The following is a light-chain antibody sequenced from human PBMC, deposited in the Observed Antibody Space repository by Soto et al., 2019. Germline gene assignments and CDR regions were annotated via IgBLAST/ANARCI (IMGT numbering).Light chain of an antibody. CDR3: SSYADSNSLV. Sequence: QSALTQPPSASGSPGQSVTISCTGTSSDVGGYKYVSWYQQHPGKAPKVMIYEVSKRPSGVPDRFSGSKSGNTASLTVSGLQAEDEADYYCSSYADSNSLVFGGGTKLTVL. J-gene: IGLJ2*01. CDR2: EVS. CDR1: SSDVGGYKY. V-gene: IGLV2-8*01.